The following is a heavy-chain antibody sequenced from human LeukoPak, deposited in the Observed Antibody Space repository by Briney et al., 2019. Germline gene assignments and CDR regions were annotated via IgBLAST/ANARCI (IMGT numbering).Heavy chain of an antibody. J-gene: IGHJ2*01. CDR2: ISYSGGST. CDR3: AKTYRSTWSDWYFDL. D-gene: IGHD6-13*01. Sequence: GGSLRLSCAASGVTFSSYAMSWVRQAPGKGLEWVSSISYSGGSTYYADAVKGRFTISRDNSKNTLFLQMNSLRAEDTAVYYCAKTYRSTWSDWYFDLWGRGTLVTVHS. V-gene: IGHV3-23*01. CDR1: GVTFSSYA.